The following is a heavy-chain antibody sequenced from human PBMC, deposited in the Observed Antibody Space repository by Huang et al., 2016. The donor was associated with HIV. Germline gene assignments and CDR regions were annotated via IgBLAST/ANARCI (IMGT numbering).Heavy chain of an antibody. J-gene: IGHJ4*01. D-gene: IGHD3-22*01. V-gene: IGHV1-69*13. CDR3: ARARGYYDSSVSYYFDY. CDR2: VIPIFGTE. Sequence: QVQLVQSGAEVKKPGSSVKVSCKASGGTFGSYAISWVRQAPGQGRGWMGGVIPIFGTENYAQKFQGRVTITADESTSTAYMELSSLRSEDTAVYYCARARGYYDSSVSYYFDYWGQGTLVTVSS. CDR1: GGTFGSYA.